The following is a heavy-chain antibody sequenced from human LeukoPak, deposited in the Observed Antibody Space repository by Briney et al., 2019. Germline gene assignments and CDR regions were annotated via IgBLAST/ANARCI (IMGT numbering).Heavy chain of an antibody. CDR2: ISNSGTII. V-gene: IGHV3-11*01. Sequence: PGGSLRLSCAASGFTSSDYYMTWIRQAPGKGLEWVSYISNSGTIIYYADSVKGRFTISRDNAKNSLYLQMNSLRAEDTAVYYCARGDHYSGTSGLFDCWGQGTLVTVSS. CDR1: GFTSSDYY. CDR3: ARGDHYSGTSGLFDC. D-gene: IGHD3-22*01. J-gene: IGHJ4*02.